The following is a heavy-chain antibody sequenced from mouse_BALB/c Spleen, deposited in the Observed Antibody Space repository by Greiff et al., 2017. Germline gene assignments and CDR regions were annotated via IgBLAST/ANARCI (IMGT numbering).Heavy chain of an antibody. CDR2: INPGSGGT. V-gene: IGHV1-54*03. J-gene: IGHJ2*01. Sequence: QVQLQQSGAELVRPGTSVKVSCKASGYAFTNYLIEWVKQRPGQGLEWIGVINPGSGGTNYNEKFKGKATLTADKSSSTAYMQLSSLTSDDSAVYFCAREGGYGFGYWGQGTTLTVSS. D-gene: IGHD2-10*02. CDR1: GYAFTNYL. CDR3: AREGGYGFGY.